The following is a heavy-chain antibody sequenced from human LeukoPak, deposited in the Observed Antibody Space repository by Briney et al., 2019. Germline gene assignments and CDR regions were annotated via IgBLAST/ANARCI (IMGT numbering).Heavy chain of an antibody. CDR3: ARLGVTARYAFDI. J-gene: IGHJ3*02. V-gene: IGHV4-39*01. D-gene: IGHD3-10*01. CDR2: IYYSGST. CDR1: GGSISSSSYY. Sequence: SETLSLTFTVSGGSISSSSYYWGWIRQPPGKGLEWIGSIYYSGSTYYNPSLKSRVTISVYTSKNQSSLKLSSVTAADTAVYYCARLGVTARYAFDIWGQGTMVTVSS.